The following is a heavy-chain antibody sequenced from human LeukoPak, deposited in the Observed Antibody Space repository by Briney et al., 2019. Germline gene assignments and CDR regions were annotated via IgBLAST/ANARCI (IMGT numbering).Heavy chain of an antibody. CDR3: ARLFDL. V-gene: IGHV3-48*03. Sequence: PGGSLRLSCAASGFXFSNYEINWVRQAPGKELEWVSKITSSGSTIYYADSVKGRFTISRDNAKNSLSLQMSSLRAEDTAVYYCARLFDLWGQGTMVTVSS. CDR1: GFXFSNYE. J-gene: IGHJ3*01. CDR2: ITSSGSTI.